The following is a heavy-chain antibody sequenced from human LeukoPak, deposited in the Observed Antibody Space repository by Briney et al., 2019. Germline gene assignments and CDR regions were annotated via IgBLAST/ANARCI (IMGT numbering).Heavy chain of an antibody. Sequence: GASVKVSCKASGYTFTNYGVSWVRQAPGQGLEWMGWISAYNGVTKYSLKIQGRVTMTTDTSTSTAYMELRSLRSDDTAVYYCVRDYDISGYYYGGYWGQGTLVTVSS. CDR3: VRDYDISGYYYGGY. J-gene: IGHJ4*02. CDR2: ISAYNGVT. D-gene: IGHD3-22*01. CDR1: GYTFTNYG. V-gene: IGHV1-18*01.